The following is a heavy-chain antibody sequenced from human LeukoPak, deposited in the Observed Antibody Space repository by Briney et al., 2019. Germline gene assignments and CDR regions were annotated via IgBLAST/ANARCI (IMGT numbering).Heavy chain of an antibody. CDR1: GYSFNSYG. CDR3: ARRRELTKSLDY. D-gene: IGHD3-10*01. J-gene: IGHJ4*01. CDR2: ISVYNGNT. V-gene: IGHV1-18*01. Sequence: ASVKVSCKASGYSFNSYGISWVRQAPGQGLEWMGWISVYNGNTNYAQKLQGRVTMTTDTSTSTAYMELRSLRSDDTAVYYCARRRELTKSLDYWGHGTLVTVSS.